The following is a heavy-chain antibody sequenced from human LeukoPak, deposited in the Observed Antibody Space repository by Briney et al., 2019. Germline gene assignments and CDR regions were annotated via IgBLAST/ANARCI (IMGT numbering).Heavy chain of an antibody. D-gene: IGHD3-22*01. CDR3: ARVSSYYYDSSGYYY. CDR2: INAGNGDT. J-gene: IGHJ4*02. V-gene: IGHV1-3*01. Sequence: ASVKVSCKASGYTFTSHAMHWVRQAPGQGLEWVGWINAGNGDTKYSEKFQGRVTITRDTSASTAYMELSSLRSEDTAVYYCARVSSYYYDSSGYYYWGQGTLVTVSS. CDR1: GYTFTSHA.